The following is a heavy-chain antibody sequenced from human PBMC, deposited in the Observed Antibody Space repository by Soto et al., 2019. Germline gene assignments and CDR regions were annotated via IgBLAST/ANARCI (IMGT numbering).Heavy chain of an antibody. Sequence: ASVKVSCKASGYTFTGYYMHWVRQAPGQGLGWMGWINPNSGGTNYAQKFQGRVTMTRDTSISTAYMELSRLRSDDTAVYYCARPLTRIAVAGTSGTNWFDPWGQGTLVTVSS. CDR1: GYTFTGYY. CDR2: INPNSGGT. J-gene: IGHJ5*02. D-gene: IGHD6-19*01. CDR3: ARPLTRIAVAGTSGTNWFDP. V-gene: IGHV1-2*02.